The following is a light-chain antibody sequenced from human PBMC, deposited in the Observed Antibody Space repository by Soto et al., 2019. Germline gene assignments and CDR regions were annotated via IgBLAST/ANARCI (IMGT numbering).Light chain of an antibody. CDR2: EVS. CDR1: RRDVGTYNH. J-gene: IGLJ1*01. V-gene: IGLV2-14*01. CDR3: CPFTTRSTTV. Sequence: SFLSQPASVSGSPVHWITISCTGTRRDVGTYNHVSWYQQHPGKAPQLIIYEVSNPPSWLSNRFSASTSGNTASLTISGLQAEEEADYYCCPFTTRSTTVFGTGTKVTVL.